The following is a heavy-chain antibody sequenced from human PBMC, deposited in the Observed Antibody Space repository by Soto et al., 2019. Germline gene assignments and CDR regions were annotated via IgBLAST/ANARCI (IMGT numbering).Heavy chain of an antibody. J-gene: IGHJ5*02. V-gene: IGHV4-31*03. CDR2: IYYSGST. Sequence: SETLSLXCTVSGGSISSGAYYWSWIRQHPGKDLEWIGYIYYSGSTYSNPSLRSRVTISVDTSKNQFSLKLRSVTAADTAVYYCARGDPQNWFDPWGQGTLVTVSS. CDR3: ARGDPQNWFDP. CDR1: GGSISSGAYY.